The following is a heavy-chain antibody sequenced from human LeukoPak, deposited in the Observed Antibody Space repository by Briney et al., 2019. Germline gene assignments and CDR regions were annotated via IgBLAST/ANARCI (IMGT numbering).Heavy chain of an antibody. CDR3: ARDRGYSNFDY. CDR2: MNEDGSEK. D-gene: IGHD4-11*01. J-gene: IGHJ4*02. Sequence: GGSQRLSCAASGFGFSNYWMSWVRQAPGKGLEWVANMNEDGSEKNYVDSVKGRFTISRDNAQDSLYLQMNSLRAEDTAVYYCARDRGYSNFDYWGQGTLLTVSS. V-gene: IGHV3-7*01. CDR1: GFGFSNYW.